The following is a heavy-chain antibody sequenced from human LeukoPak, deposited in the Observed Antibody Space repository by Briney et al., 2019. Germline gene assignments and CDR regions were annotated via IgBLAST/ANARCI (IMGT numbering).Heavy chain of an antibody. CDR3: ARVGGYSSSPQYDY. J-gene: IGHJ4*02. CDR2: ISAYNGNT. CDR1: GYTFTSYG. D-gene: IGHD6-6*01. V-gene: IGHV1-18*01. Sequence: ASVEVSCKASGYTFTSYGISWVRQAPGQGLEWMGWISAYNGNTNYAQKLQGRVTMTTDTSTSTAYMELRSLRSEDTAVYYCARVGGYSSSPQYDYWGQGTLVTVSS.